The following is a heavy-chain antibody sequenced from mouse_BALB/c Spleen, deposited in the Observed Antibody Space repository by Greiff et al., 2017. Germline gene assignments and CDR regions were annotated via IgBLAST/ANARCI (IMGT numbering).Heavy chain of an antibody. CDR1: GYTFTDYN. D-gene: IGHD1-1*01. J-gene: IGHJ3*01. CDR3: GMRDYGSAAWFAY. V-gene: IGHV1-18*01. CDR2: ISRNYDST. Sequence: VQLQQFGAELVKPGASVKISCKASGYTFTDYNMPWVKQSHGKSLEWIGDISRNYDSTSYNQKFKGKATLTVDTSSSTAYMELRSLTSEDTAVYYCGMRDYGSAAWFAYWGQGTLVTVSA.